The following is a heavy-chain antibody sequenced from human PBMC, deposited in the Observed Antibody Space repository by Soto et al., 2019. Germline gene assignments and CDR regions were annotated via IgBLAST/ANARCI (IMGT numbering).Heavy chain of an antibody. Sequence: GGSLRLSCAASGFTFSSYGMHWVRQAPGKGLEWVAVISYDGSNKYYADSVKGRFTISRDNSKNTLYLQMNSLRAEDTAVYYCAKVNFPVRDTGMVTSGNGMDVWGQGTTVTVSS. CDR1: GFTFSSYG. CDR2: ISYDGSNK. V-gene: IGHV3-30*18. J-gene: IGHJ6*02. D-gene: IGHD5-18*01. CDR3: AKVNFPVRDTGMVTSGNGMDV.